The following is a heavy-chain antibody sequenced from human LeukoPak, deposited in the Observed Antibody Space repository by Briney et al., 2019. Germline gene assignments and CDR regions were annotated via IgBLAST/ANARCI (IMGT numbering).Heavy chain of an antibody. V-gene: IGHV1-2*02. CDR1: GYTFTGYY. D-gene: IGHD2-15*01. CDR3: ARERDIVVVVAAILGY. J-gene: IGHJ4*02. CDR2: INPNSGGT. Sequence: ASVKASCKASGYTFTGYYMHWVRQAPGQGLEWMGWINPNSGGTNYAQKFQGRVTMTRDTSISTAYMELSRLRSDDTAVYYCARERDIVVVVAAILGYWGQGTLVTVSS.